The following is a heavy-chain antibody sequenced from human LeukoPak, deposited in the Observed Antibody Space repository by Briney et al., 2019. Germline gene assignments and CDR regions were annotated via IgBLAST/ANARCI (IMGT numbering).Heavy chain of an antibody. V-gene: IGHV4-59*12. D-gene: IGHD2-15*01. CDR2: IYYSGST. CDR3: VREILYCSGGSCYRGPFDN. CDR1: DGSISSYY. Sequence: SETPSLTCTVSDGSISSYYWSWIRQPPGKGLEWIGYIYYSGSTKYNPSLKSRILFSVDTSQNQFSLKLNSVTAADTAVYYCVREILYCSGGSCYRGPFDNWGQGTLVTVSA. J-gene: IGHJ4*02.